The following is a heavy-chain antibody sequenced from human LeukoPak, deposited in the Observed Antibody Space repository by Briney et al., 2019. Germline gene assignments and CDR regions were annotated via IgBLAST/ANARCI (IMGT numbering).Heavy chain of an antibody. Sequence: GESLKISCKGSGYSFTSYWIGWVRQMPGKGLEWMGIIYPGDSDTRYSPSFQGQVTISADKSISTAYLQWSSLKASDTAMYYCARTYSSSSKAFSYWFDHWGQGTLVTVSS. J-gene: IGHJ5*02. CDR3: ARTYSSSSKAFSYWFDH. CDR1: GYSFTSYW. V-gene: IGHV5-51*01. D-gene: IGHD6-6*01. CDR2: IYPGDSDT.